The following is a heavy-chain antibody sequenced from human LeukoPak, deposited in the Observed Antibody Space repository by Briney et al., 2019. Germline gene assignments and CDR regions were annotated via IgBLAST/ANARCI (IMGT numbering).Heavy chain of an antibody. D-gene: IGHD5-18*01. Sequence: PGGSPRLSCAASRFTFSSYEMNWVRQAPGEGLEWVSYISSSGINKDYADSVKGRFSISRDNAKNSLYLQMNSLRVEDTGVYYCAREDTVDAFDIWGQGTMVTVSS. CDR2: ISSSGINK. V-gene: IGHV3-48*03. CDR3: AREDTVDAFDI. CDR1: RFTFSSYE. J-gene: IGHJ3*02.